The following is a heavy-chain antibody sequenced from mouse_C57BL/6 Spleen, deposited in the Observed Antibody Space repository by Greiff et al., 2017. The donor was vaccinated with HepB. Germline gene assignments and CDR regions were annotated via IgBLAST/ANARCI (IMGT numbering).Heavy chain of an antibody. D-gene: IGHD2-4*01. CDR1: GFSLSTSGMG. V-gene: IGHV8-12*01. J-gene: IGHJ4*01. CDR3: ARRARNDYDSYAMDY. CDR2: IYWDDDK. Sequence: QVTLKESGPGILQSSQTLSLTCSFSGFSLSTSGMGVSWIRQPSGKGLEWLAHIYWDDDKRYNPSLKSRLTISKDTSRNQVFLKVTSVDTADTATYYCARRARNDYDSYAMDYWGQGTSVTVSS.